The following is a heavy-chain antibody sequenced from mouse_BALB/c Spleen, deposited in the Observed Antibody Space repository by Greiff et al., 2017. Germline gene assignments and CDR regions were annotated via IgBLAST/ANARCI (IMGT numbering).Heavy chain of an antibody. Sequence: VQLQQSGAELARPGASVKMSCKASGYTFTSYTMHWVKQRPGQGLEWIGYINPSSGYTNYNQKFKDKATLTADKSSSTAYMQLSSLTSEDSAVYYCARITTVVATGAMDYWGQGTSVTVSS. J-gene: IGHJ4*01. CDR1: GYTFTSYT. D-gene: IGHD1-1*01. V-gene: IGHV1-4*01. CDR3: ARITTVVATGAMDY. CDR2: INPSSGYT.